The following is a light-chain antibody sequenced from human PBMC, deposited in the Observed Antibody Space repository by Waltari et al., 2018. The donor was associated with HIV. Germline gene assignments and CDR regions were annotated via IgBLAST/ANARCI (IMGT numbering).Light chain of an antibody. V-gene: IGKV1-39*01. CDR1: QGISRY. CDR3: QQSYNSPIT. J-gene: IGKJ5*01. CDR2: DAF. Sequence: DIEMTQSPSSLSASVGDRVTITCRASQGISRYLNWYQQKPGEAPKLLIFDAFDLQSVVPSRCSGSGSGTDFTLTISSLQPEDFATYYCQQSYNSPITFGQGTRLDIK.